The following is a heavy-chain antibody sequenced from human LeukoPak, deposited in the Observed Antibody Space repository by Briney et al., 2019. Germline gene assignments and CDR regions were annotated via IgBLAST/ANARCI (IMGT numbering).Heavy chain of an antibody. D-gene: IGHD1-1*01. Sequence: SETLSLTCTVSGGSVSSGSHYWNWIRQPPGKGLEWIGYVYYSGSTNYNPSLKSRVTISVDTSKNQFSLKLSSVTAADTAMYYCARRTAKTPNYFDYWGQGALVTVSA. J-gene: IGHJ4*02. CDR3: ARRTAKTPNYFDY. CDR1: GGSVSSGSHY. V-gene: IGHV4-61*01. CDR2: VYYSGST.